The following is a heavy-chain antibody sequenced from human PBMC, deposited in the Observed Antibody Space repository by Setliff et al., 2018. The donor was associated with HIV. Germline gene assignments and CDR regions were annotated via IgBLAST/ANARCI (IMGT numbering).Heavy chain of an antibody. CDR2: VVPIIGAA. CDR3: ARGIIVGATAYYYYYYMDV. J-gene: IGHJ6*03. D-gene: IGHD1-26*01. V-gene: IGHV1-69*06. Sequence: SVKVSCKASGGSFNSYALDWARQAPGQGLEWIGGVVPIIGAAKYAPKFQGRVTITADKSTNTAHMELSSLRSEDTAVFYCARGIIVGATAYYYYYYMDVWGKGTTVTVSS. CDR1: GGSFNSYA.